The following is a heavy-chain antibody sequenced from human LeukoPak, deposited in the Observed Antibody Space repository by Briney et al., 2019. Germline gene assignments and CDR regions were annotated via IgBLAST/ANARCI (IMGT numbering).Heavy chain of an antibody. V-gene: IGHV4-30-4*01. CDR1: GGSIRSGDYY. CDR2: IYYSGNI. CDR3: ARGGEGGYRCGYESYYFDY. J-gene: IGHJ4*02. Sequence: SETLSLTCTVSGGSIRSGDYYWSWIRQPPGKGLEWIGYIYYSGNIYYNPSFKSRVTISVDTSKNQFSLKLNSVTAADTAVYYCARGGEGGYRCGYESYYFDYWGQGALVTVSS. D-gene: IGHD5-18*01.